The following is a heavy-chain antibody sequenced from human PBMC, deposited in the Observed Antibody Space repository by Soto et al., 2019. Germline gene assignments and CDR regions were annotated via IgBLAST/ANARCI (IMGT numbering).Heavy chain of an antibody. CDR3: ARVYYGDYSDY. J-gene: IGHJ4*02. CDR2: IKQDGSEK. V-gene: IGHV3-7*01. Sequence: PGGSLRLSCAASGFTSSSYWMSWVRQAPGKGLEWVANIKQDGSEKYYVDSVKGRFTISRDNAKNSLYLQMNSLRAEDTAVYYCARVYYGDYSDYWGQGTLVTVSS. D-gene: IGHD4-17*01. CDR1: GFTSSSYW.